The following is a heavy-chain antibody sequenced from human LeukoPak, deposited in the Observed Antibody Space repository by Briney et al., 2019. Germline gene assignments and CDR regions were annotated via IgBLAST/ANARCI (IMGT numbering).Heavy chain of an antibody. Sequence: PGGSLRLSCAASGFTFSSYGMHWVRQAPGKGLVWVSRINSDGSSTNYADSVKGRFTISRDNAKNTLYLQMNSLRAEDTAVYYCARDYGGRLGVKRGSYEYWGQGTLVTVSS. CDR3: ARDYGGRLGVKRGSYEY. CDR1: GFTFSSYG. J-gene: IGHJ4*02. D-gene: IGHD2-15*01. CDR2: INSDGSST. V-gene: IGHV3-74*01.